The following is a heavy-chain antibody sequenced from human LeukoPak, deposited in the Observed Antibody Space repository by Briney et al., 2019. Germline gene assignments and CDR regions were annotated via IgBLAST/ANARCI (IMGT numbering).Heavy chain of an antibody. J-gene: IGHJ2*01. Sequence: SVKVSCKASGGTFSNYAISWVRQAPGQGLEWMGGIIPIFGTANYAQKFRGRVTITADKSTRTAYMELSSLRSEDTAVYYCARVSGRFTWYFDLWGRGTLVTVSS. CDR1: GGTFSNYA. CDR2: IIPIFGTA. V-gene: IGHV1-69*06. CDR3: ARVSGRFTWYFDL.